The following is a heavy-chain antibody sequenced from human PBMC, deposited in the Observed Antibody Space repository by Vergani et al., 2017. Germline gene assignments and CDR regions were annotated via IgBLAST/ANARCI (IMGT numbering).Heavy chain of an antibody. Sequence: QVQLVQSGAEVKKPGSSVKVSCNASGGTFSSYAISWVRQAPGQGLEWMGGIIPIFGTANYAQKFQGRVTITADESTSTAYMELSSLRSEDTAVYYCARDFVSYGDYQSPDGYWGQGTLVTVSS. V-gene: IGHV1-69*01. D-gene: IGHD4-17*01. J-gene: IGHJ4*02. CDR2: IIPIFGTA. CDR3: ARDFVSYGDYQSPDGY. CDR1: GGTFSSYA.